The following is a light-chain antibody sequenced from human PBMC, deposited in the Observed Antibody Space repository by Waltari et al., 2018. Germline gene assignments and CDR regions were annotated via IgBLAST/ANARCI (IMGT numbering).Light chain of an antibody. CDR1: QSALYGPNMKNY. CDR3: QEYYTDSLT. J-gene: IGKJ4*01. Sequence: DIVMTQSPDSLPVSLGERATIDCKSSQSALYGPNMKNYIAWYQLKSGQPPKLLISWASTRESGVPDRFSGSGSGTEFTLTISDLQAEDVAVYYCQEYYTDSLTFGGGTKVEIK. CDR2: WAS. V-gene: IGKV4-1*01.